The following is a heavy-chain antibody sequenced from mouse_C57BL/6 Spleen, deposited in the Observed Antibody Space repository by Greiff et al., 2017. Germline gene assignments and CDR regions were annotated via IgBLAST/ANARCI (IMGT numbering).Heavy chain of an antibody. D-gene: IGHD6-1*01. CDR2: IYPGDGDT. CDR1: GYAFSSSW. V-gene: IGHV1-82*01. J-gene: IGHJ2*01. Sequence: VQLQQSGPELVKPGASVKISCKASGYAFSSSWMNWVKQRPGQGLEWIGRIYPGDGDTNYNGKFKGKATLTADKSSSTAYMQLSSLTSEDSAVYFCARKGNSDYFDYWGQGTTLTVSS. CDR3: ARKGNSDYFDY.